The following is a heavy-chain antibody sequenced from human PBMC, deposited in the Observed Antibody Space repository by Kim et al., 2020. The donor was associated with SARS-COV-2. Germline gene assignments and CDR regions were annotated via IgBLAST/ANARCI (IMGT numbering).Heavy chain of an antibody. Sequence: GGSLRLSCAASGFTFNTYAMSWVRQAPGKGLEWVSVISGGAPNTFYADSVRGRFTISRDNSKDTLYLQMNSLRAEDTALYYCAKMVLMDGYSYFYYYAMDVWGRGTTVTVSS. D-gene: IGHD5-18*01. CDR2: ISGGAPNT. CDR3: AKMVLMDGYSYFYYYAMDV. V-gene: IGHV3-23*01. CDR1: GFTFNTYA. J-gene: IGHJ6*02.